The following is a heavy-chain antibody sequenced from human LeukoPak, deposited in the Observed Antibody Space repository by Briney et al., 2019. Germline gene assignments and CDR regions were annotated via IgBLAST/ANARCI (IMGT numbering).Heavy chain of an antibody. J-gene: IGHJ4*02. CDR1: GYTFTSYG. V-gene: IGHV1-18*01. CDR3: ARAAPGNKLALRVATNDY. CDR2: ISAYNGNT. Sequence: ASVKVSCKASGYTFTSYGISWVRQAPGQGLEWMGWISAYNGNTNYAQKLQGRVTMTTDTSTSTAYMELRSLRSDDTAVCYCARAAPGNKLALRVATNDYWGQGTLVTVSS. D-gene: IGHD5-12*01.